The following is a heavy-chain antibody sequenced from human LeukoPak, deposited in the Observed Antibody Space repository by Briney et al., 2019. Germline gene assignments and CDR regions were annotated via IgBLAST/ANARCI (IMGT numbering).Heavy chain of an antibody. CDR2: ISGSGNII. CDR3: AGDLEWELGYFDS. Sequence: GGSLRLSCAASGFTFSDYEMNWVRQAPGKGLEWVSYISGSGNIIYYADSVKGRFTISRDNPKNSLYLQMNSLRAEDTAVYYCAGDLEWELGYFDSWGQGTLVTVSS. J-gene: IGHJ4*02. V-gene: IGHV3-48*03. D-gene: IGHD1-26*01. CDR1: GFTFSDYE.